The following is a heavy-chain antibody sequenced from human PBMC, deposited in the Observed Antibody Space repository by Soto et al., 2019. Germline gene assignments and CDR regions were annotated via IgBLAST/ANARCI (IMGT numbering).Heavy chain of an antibody. CDR1: GYTFTSYS. J-gene: IGHJ4*02. V-gene: IGHV1-46*01. CDR2: FSPRDGIT. CDR3: AIGFCGSRCYCFAY. D-gene: IGHD2-2*01. Sequence: ASVKVSCKASGYTFTSYSIHWVRQAPGQGLEWMGTFSPRDGITNYAQKFQGRVNLTIDTSTSTVFMDLSSLRSEDTAVYYCAIGFCGSRCYCFAYWGQGTQVTVSS.